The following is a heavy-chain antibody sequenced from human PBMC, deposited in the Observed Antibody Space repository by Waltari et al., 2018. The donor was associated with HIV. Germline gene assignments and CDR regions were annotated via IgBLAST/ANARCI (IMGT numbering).Heavy chain of an antibody. D-gene: IGHD2-2*01. CDR3: ARRGYCSSISCYRPRYFDY. Sequence: QLQLQESGPGLVKPSETLSLTCTVSGGSISGSSYYWGWIRQPPGKGLEWIGNIYYSGRTYSNPPLKSRVTISVDTSKNQFSLKLSSVTAADTAVYYCARRGYCSSISCYRPRYFDYWGQGTLVTVSS. V-gene: IGHV4-39*01. J-gene: IGHJ4*02. CDR1: GGSISGSSYY. CDR2: IYYSGRT.